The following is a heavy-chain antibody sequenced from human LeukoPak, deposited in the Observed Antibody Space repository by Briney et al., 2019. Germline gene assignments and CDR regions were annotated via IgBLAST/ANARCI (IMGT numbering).Heavy chain of an antibody. CDR2: INSGRSST. CDR3: ARDYGCSSTSCYAGAEYFQH. Sequence: PGGSLRLSCAASGFTFSTYWMHWVRQTPGKGLVWVSRINSGRSSTSYADSVKGRFTISRDNAKNTLYLQMNSLRAEDTAVYYCARDYGCSSTSCYAGAEYFQHWGQGTLVTVSS. J-gene: IGHJ1*01. CDR1: GFTFSTYW. V-gene: IGHV3-74*01. D-gene: IGHD2-2*01.